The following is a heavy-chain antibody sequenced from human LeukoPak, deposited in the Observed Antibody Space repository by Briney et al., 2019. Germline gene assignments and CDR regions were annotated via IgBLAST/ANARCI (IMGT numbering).Heavy chain of an antibody. D-gene: IGHD6-19*01. CDR3: AGDRNSDWYSPLDY. J-gene: IGHJ4*02. CDR1: GFTFTKCA. Sequence: GGSLRLSCVASGFTFTKCAMSWIRQAPGKGPEWVAIITATGDTAYYADSVKGRFTISRDNSRNTVYMQMDSLRAEDTAIYYCAGDRNSDWYSPLDYWGQGSQVTVSP. CDR2: ITATGDTA. V-gene: IGHV3-23*01.